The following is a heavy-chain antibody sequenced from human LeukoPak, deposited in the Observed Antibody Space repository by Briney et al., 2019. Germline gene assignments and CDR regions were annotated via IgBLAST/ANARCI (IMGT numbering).Heavy chain of an antibody. CDR2: ISYNGSNK. V-gene: IGHV3-30-3*01. D-gene: IGHD3-10*01. CDR1: GFTFSSYA. CDR3: AREHLMVGGAYFDY. Sequence: GGSLGPPWAAPGFTFSSYAMHWVRQAPGKGLEWVAVISYNGSNKYYADSVKGRFTISRDNSKNTMYLQMNSLRAEDTAVYYCAREHLMVGGAYFDYWGQGTLVTVSS. J-gene: IGHJ4*02.